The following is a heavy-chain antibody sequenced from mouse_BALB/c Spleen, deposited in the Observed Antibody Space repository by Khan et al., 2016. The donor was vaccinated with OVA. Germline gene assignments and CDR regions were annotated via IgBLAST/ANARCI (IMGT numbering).Heavy chain of an antibody. CDR3: AGGYDFFAY. J-gene: IGHJ3*01. CDR1: GYSFTLYY. D-gene: IGHD2-14*01. CDR2: VNPNTGGS. Sequence: VQLQQSGPDLVKPGASVKISCKASGYSFTLYYMTWVKQSHGKSLEWIGRVNPNTGGSDYNQEFKGKAIFTVDKSSNTAYMELHSLTSEDSAVYYCAGGYDFFAYWGQGTLVTVSA. V-gene: IGHV1-26*01.